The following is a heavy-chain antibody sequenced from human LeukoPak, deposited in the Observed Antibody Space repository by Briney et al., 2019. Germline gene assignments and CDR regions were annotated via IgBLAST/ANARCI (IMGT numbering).Heavy chain of an antibody. V-gene: IGHV4-4*09. CDR3: TRGFLQIDY. CDR2: IYTSGNT. J-gene: IGHJ4*02. CDR1: GGSISNYF. Sequence: TETLSLTCTVSGGSISNYFWTWIRQPPGKGLEWIGYIYTSGNTNYNPSLEIRVTMSVDTSKNQFSLRLNSVTAADTAVYYCTRGFLQIDYWGQGTLVTVSS.